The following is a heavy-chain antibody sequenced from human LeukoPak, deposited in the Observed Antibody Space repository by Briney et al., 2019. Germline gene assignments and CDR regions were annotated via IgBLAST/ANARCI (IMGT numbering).Heavy chain of an antibody. D-gene: IGHD5-12*01. CDR2: IYYSGST. CDR3: ARASRGYGFRGLYFYYYMDV. V-gene: IGHV4-31*03. Sequence: SETLSLTCTVSGGSISSSSYYWSWIRQHPGKGLEWIGYIYYSGSTYYNPSLKSRVTISVDTSKNQFSLKLSSVTAADTAVYYCARASRGYGFRGLYFYYYMDVWGQGTTVTVSS. CDR1: GGSISSSSYY. J-gene: IGHJ6*03.